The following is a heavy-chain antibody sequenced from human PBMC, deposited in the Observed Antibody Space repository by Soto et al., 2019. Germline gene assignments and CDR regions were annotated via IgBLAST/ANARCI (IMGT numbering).Heavy chain of an antibody. V-gene: IGHV3-7*04. D-gene: IGHD1-26*01. CDR3: SGGVGDAF. CDR1: ESTVRRDW. Sequence: EVHLVESGGGLVQTGGSLRLSCAISESTVRRDWMNWVRQAPGKGLEWVAHTNQDGREKYYVDSVKGRFTISRDNAKNSLYLQMNSLRVGDTAMYFCSGGVGDAFWGQGTLVTVSS. J-gene: IGHJ4*02. CDR2: TNQDGREK.